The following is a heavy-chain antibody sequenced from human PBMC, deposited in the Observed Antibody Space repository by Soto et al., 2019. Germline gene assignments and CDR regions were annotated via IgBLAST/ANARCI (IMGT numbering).Heavy chain of an antibody. J-gene: IGHJ6*02. D-gene: IGHD5-12*01. CDR3: AATDRDGYNSGYYYGMDV. V-gene: IGHV1-58*01. Sequence: SVKVSCKASGFTFTSSAVQWVRQARGQRLEWIGWIVVGSGNTNYAQRFQERVTITRDTSTSTAYMELSSLRSEDTAVYYCAATDRDGYNSGYYYGMDVWGQGTTVTVSS. CDR2: IVVGSGNT. CDR1: GFTFTSSA.